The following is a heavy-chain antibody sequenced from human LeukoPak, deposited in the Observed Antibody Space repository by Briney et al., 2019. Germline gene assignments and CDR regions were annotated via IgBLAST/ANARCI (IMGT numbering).Heavy chain of an antibody. CDR2: IIPIFGTA. V-gene: IGHV1-69*05. J-gene: IGHJ3*02. CDR3: ASGVVVVPAAIHAFDI. CDR1: RGTFSSYA. Sequence: GASVKVSCKASRGTFSSYAISWVRQAPGQGLEWMGGIIPIFGTANYAQKFQGRVTITTDESTSTAYMELSSLRSEDTAVYYCASGVVVVPAAIHAFDIWGQGTMVTVSS. D-gene: IGHD2-2*01.